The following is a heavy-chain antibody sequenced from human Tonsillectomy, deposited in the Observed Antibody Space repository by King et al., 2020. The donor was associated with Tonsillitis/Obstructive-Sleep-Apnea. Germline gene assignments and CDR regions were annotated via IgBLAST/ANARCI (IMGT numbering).Heavy chain of an antibody. J-gene: IGHJ3*02. CDR1: GFSFSRYD. Sequence: QLVQSGGGLVQPGGSLRLSCAASGFSFSRYDMHWVRQPTGKGLECVSAIGTAGDTYYAGSVKGRFTISRENAKNSLYLQMNSLRAGDTAVYYCARGAYCSSTSCYSPDAFDIWGQGTMVTVSS. CDR2: IGTAGDT. CDR3: ARGAYCSSTSCYSPDAFDI. V-gene: IGHV3-13*01. D-gene: IGHD2-2*02.